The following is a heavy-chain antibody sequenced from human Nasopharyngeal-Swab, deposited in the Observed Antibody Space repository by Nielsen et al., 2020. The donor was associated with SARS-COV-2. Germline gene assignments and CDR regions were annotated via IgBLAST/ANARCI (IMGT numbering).Heavy chain of an antibody. V-gene: IGHV3-11*04. Sequence: GESLKISCTASGFTFSDYYMSWIRQALGKGLEWVSYFTSSGFTTYYADSVKGRFTISRDNAKNSLYLQINSLRAEDTAVYYCARDIIAAAGRTGFWGRGTLVTVSS. J-gene: IGHJ4*02. D-gene: IGHD6-13*01. CDR1: GFTFSDYY. CDR3: ARDIIAAAGRTGF. CDR2: FTSSGFTT.